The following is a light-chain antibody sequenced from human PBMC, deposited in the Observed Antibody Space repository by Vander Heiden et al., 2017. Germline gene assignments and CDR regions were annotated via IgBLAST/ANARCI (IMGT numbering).Light chain of an antibody. CDR1: QGISKY. Sequence: DIQMTQSPSSLSESVGDTLTSTCRASQGISKYLAWYKQGPGHVPKLHIYAAYTRQSGVPSRCSGCGSGTDFTITIRGLHPEDVSTYYCQKYNTGVTFGPGTKVDLK. CDR2: AAY. CDR3: QKYNTGVT. J-gene: IGKJ3*01. V-gene: IGKV1-27*01.